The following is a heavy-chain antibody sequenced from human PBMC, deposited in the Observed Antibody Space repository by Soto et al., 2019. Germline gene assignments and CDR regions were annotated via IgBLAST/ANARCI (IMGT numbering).Heavy chain of an antibody. J-gene: IGHJ4*02. CDR1: GGTFSSYT. CDR3: VRDWESTTQTLGVGDS. V-gene: IGHV1-69*08. CDR2: IIPIFGVT. D-gene: IGHD1-1*01. Sequence: QVQLVQSGAEVKKPGSSVKVSCKASGGTFSSYTITWVRQAPGQGLEWLGRIIPIFGVTNYAQKFQDRVTITADRSTTTAYMELSRLRSEDTAVYYCVRDWESTTQTLGVGDSWGQGTLVTVSS.